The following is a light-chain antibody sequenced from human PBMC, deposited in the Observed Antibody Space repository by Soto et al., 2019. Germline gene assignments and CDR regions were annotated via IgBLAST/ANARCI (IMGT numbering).Light chain of an antibody. V-gene: IGKV1-12*01. CDR2: AAS. CDR1: RNVXDR. J-gene: IGKJ1*01. Sequence: IQVTQSPSSVSASAGDRVTITCRASRNVXDRFGWFRHKPGKAPQVLTQAASTLVRETPSRFSGSGSGTDFLLTINNLQPEDFATYYCLQASTVPLTFGQGTKVDIK. CDR3: LQASTVPLT.